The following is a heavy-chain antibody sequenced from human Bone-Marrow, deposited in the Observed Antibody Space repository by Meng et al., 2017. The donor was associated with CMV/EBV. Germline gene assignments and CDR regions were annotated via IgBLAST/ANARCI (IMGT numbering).Heavy chain of an antibody. CDR3: TRRVNQYDFWSGYPYGMDV. CDR2: IRSKANSYAT. Sequence: GESLKISCVASGITFSGCAMHWVRQASGKGLEWVGRIRSKANSYATAYAASVKGRFTISRDDSKNTAYLQMNSLKTEDTAVYYCTRRVNQYDFWSGYPYGMDVWGQGTTVTVSS. J-gene: IGHJ6*02. D-gene: IGHD3-3*01. V-gene: IGHV3-73*01. CDR1: GITFSGCA.